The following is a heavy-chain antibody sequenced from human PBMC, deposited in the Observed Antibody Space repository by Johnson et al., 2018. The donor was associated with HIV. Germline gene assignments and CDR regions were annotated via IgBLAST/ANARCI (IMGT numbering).Heavy chain of an antibody. J-gene: IGHJ3*02. V-gene: IGHV3-66*01. CDR2: IYSGGST. CDR1: GFTVSSNY. CDR3: ARGLVWLQFDGAFDI. D-gene: IGHD5-24*01. Sequence: VQLVESGGALVQPGGSLRLSCAASGFTVSSNYMSWVRQAPGKGLEWVSVIYSGGSTYYADSVKGRFTISRDNSKNTLYLQMNSLRAEDTAVYYCARGLVWLQFDGAFDIWGQGTMVTVSS.